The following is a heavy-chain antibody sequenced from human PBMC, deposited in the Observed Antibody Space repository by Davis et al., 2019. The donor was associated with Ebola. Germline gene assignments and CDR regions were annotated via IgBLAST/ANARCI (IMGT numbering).Heavy chain of an antibody. CDR3: ARHEGSTNFDY. CDR2: IYYSIYYSGST. J-gene: IGHJ4*02. CDR1: GGSISSNAYY. D-gene: IGHD2-15*01. Sequence: PGGSLRLSCTVSGGSISSNAYYWGWIRQPPGKGLEWIGSIYYSIYYSGSTYYNPSLKSRVTISVDTSKNQFSLKLTSVTAADTAVYYCARHEGSTNFDYWGQGTLVTVSS. V-gene: IGHV4-39*01.